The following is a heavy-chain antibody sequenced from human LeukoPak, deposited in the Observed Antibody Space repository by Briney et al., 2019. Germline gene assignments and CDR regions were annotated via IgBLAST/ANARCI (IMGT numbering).Heavy chain of an antibody. CDR1: GYTFNNYW. CDR3: VRQGLQSGTYPAY. V-gene: IGHV5-51*01. CDR2: LYPDGSAT. J-gene: IGHJ4*02. Sequence: GESLKISCKASGYTFNNYWIGWVRQMPGRGLEWMGMLYPDGSATTYHPSFEGRVTISADKSVTTAYLEWNSLKASDTALYYCVRQGLQSGTYPAYWGPGTLVTVSS. D-gene: IGHD1-26*01.